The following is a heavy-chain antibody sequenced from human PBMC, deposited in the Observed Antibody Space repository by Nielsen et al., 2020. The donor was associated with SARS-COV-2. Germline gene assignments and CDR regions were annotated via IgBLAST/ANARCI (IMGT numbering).Heavy chain of an antibody. CDR1: GYSFTSYW. V-gene: IGHV5-51*01. Sequence: GGSLRLSCKGSGYSFTSYWIGWVRQMPGKGLEWMGIIYPGDSDTRYSPSFQGQVTISADKSISTAYLQWSSLKASDTAMYYCARHVAYSSSSEDYYYYGMDVWGQGTTVTVSS. CDR3: ARHVAYSSSSEDYYYYGMDV. CDR2: IYPGDSDT. D-gene: IGHD6-6*01. J-gene: IGHJ6*02.